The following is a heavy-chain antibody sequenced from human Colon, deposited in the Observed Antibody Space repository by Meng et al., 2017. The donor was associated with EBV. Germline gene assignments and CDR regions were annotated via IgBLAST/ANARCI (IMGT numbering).Heavy chain of an antibody. D-gene: IGHD2-8*02. CDR1: GGSLSGAY. CDR2: IIHGGSP. J-gene: IGHJ4*02. V-gene: IGHV4-34*12. CDR3: ARRPTGIDY. Sequence: QRQRHQWGAGLLKPPETLSPTCASSGGSLSGAYWNWIRQPPGKWLEWIGEIIHGGSPSYNPSLKSQVTIPIDTSKNQLSLMLSSVTAADTAVYYCARRPTGIDYWGQGTLVTVSS.